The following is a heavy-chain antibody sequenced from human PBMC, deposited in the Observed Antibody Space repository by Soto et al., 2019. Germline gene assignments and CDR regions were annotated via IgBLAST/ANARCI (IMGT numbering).Heavy chain of an antibody. Sequence: GASVKVSCKASDYNFNNYGFTWVRQAPGQRLEWMGWINAGNGNTKYSQKFQGRVTITRDTSASTAYMELSSLRSEDTAVYYCARGGGPGSHGAFDIWGQGTMVTVSS. D-gene: IGHD1-26*01. J-gene: IGHJ3*02. CDR2: INAGNGNT. V-gene: IGHV1-3*01. CDR3: ARGGGPGSHGAFDI. CDR1: DYNFNNYG.